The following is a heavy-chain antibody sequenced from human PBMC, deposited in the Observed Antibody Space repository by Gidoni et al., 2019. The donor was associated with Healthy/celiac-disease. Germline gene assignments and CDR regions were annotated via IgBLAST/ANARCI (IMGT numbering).Heavy chain of an antibody. Sequence: QVQLVESGGGVVQPGRSLRLSCAASGFPFSSYGMHWVRQAPGKGLEWVAVISYDGSNKYYADSVKGRFTISRDNSKNTLYLQMNSLRAEDTAVYYCAKEQWRRGPFDYWGQGTLVTVSS. D-gene: IGHD6-19*01. CDR2: ISYDGSNK. CDR3: AKEQWRRGPFDY. CDR1: GFPFSSYG. J-gene: IGHJ4*02. V-gene: IGHV3-30*18.